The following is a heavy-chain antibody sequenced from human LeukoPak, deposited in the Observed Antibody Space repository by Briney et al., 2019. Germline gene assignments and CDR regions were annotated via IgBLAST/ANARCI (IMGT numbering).Heavy chain of an antibody. D-gene: IGHD1-26*01. CDR3: TTHYPDSGSYNH. J-gene: IGHJ5*02. CDR1: GFTFINAW. CDR2: IKGKTDGGTT. V-gene: IGHV3-15*01. Sequence: GGSLRLSCAASGFTFINAWMTWVRQAPGKGLEWVALIKGKTDGGTTDYTAPVKGRFIISRDDSKNTLYLQMDSLQTEDTAVYYCTTHYPDSGSYNHWGQGTLVTVSS.